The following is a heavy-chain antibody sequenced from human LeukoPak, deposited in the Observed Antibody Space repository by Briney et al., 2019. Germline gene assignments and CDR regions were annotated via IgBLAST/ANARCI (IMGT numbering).Heavy chain of an antibody. D-gene: IGHD2-2*02. V-gene: IGHV4-30-4*08. CDR1: GGSISTGDYY. J-gene: IGHJ5*02. Sequence: SQTLSLTGTVSGGSISTGDYYWSWIRQPPGKGLEWIGYIYYSGSTYYNPSLKSRVTISVDTSKNQFSLKLSSVTAADTAVYYCARTDIVVVPAAISWFDPWGQGTLVTVSS. CDR3: ARTDIVVVPAAISWFDP. CDR2: IYYSGST.